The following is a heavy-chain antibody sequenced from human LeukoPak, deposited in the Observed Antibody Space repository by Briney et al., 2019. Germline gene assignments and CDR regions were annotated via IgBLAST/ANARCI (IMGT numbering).Heavy chain of an antibody. Sequence: ASGKVSCKASGYTFTSYDINWVRQATGQGLEWMGWMNPNSGNTGYAQKFQGRVTMTRNTSISTAYMELSSLRSEDTAVYYCARVVCRRRDYYYYYYYMDVWGKGTTVTISS. CDR2: MNPNSGNT. J-gene: IGHJ6*03. D-gene: IGHD2-2*01. CDR1: GYTFTSYD. CDR3: ARVVCRRRDYYYYYYYMDV. V-gene: IGHV1-8*02.